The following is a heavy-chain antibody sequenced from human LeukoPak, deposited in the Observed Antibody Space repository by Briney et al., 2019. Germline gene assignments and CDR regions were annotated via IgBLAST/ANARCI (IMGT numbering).Heavy chain of an antibody. CDR3: ARNGWSIAAPQTKFYYYYGMDV. CDR2: INHSGST. CDR1: GGSFSGYY. D-gene: IGHD6-6*01. J-gene: IGHJ6*02. V-gene: IGHV4-34*01. Sequence: SETLSLTCAVYGGSFSGYYWSWIRQPPGKGLEWIGEINHSGSTNYNPSLKSRVTISVDTSKNQFSPKLSSVTAADTAVYYCARNGWSIAAPQTKFYYYYGMDVWGQGTTVTVSS.